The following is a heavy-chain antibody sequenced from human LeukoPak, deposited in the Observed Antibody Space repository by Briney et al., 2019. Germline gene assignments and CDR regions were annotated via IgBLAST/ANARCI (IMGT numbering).Heavy chain of an antibody. V-gene: IGHV3-21*01. CDR3: ARAPIDQEPLDYFDY. D-gene: IGHD1-14*01. CDR2: ISSSSSYI. J-gene: IGHJ4*02. Sequence: PGGSLRLSCAASGFTFSSYSMNWVRQAPGEGLEWVSSISSSSSYIYYADSVKGRFTISRDNAKNSLYLQMNSLRAEDTAVYYCARAPIDQEPLDYFDYWGQGTLVTVSS. CDR1: GFTFSSYS.